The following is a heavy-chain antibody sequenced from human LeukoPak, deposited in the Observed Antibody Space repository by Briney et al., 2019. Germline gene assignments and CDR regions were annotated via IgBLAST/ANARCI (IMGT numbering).Heavy chain of an antibody. J-gene: IGHJ4*02. CDR2: IYYSGST. D-gene: IGHD1-26*01. V-gene: IGHV4-59*11. CDR3: ARELNPYSGSYYLGY. Sequence: SETLSLTCTVSGGSISSHYWSWIRQSPGKGLEWIGYIYYSGSTNYNPSLKSRVTISVDTSKNQFSLKLSSVTAADTAVYYCARELNPYSGSYYLGYWGQGTLVTVSS. CDR1: GGSISSHY.